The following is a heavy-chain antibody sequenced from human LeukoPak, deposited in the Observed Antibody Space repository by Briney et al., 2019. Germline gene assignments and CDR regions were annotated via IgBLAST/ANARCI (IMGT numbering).Heavy chain of an antibody. J-gene: IGHJ4*02. Sequence: GGSLRLSCAASGFTFSSYAMHWVRQAPGKGLEWVAVISYDGSNKYYADSVKGRFTISRDNSKNTLYLQMNSLRAEDTAVYYCARARAARLRGSHFDYWGQGTLVTVSS. D-gene: IGHD6-6*01. CDR3: ARARAARLRGSHFDY. CDR2: ISYDGSNK. CDR1: GFTFSSYA. V-gene: IGHV3-30-3*01.